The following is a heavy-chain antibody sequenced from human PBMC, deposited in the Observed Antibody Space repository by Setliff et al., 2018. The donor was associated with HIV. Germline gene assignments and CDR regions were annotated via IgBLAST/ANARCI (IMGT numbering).Heavy chain of an antibody. CDR3: ARARTDHYDRGRRSHYYIDV. Sequence: GASVQVSCKPSGYTFTNYDINWVRQAAGQGLEWMGWMNPGSRNTGYAQRLEGSVTMTWDTSISTAYMELNNVKFEDTAVYYCARARTDHYDRGRRSHYYIDVWARGATVTVSS. J-gene: IGHJ6*03. CDR2: MNPGSRNT. D-gene: IGHD3-22*01. CDR1: GYTFTNYD. V-gene: IGHV1-8*02.